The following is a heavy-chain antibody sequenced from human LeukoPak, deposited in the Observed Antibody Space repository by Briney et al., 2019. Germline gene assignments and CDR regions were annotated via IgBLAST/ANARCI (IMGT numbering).Heavy chain of an antibody. Sequence: ASVKVSCKAPGYTFITYDISWVRQAPGQGLEWMGWISAYNGNTNYAQKLQGRVTMTTESSTNTAYMELRSLRSDDTAVYYCARSAVADTLSAYYFGYWGQGTLVTVSS. CDR3: ARSAVADTLSAYYFGY. V-gene: IGHV1-18*01. J-gene: IGHJ4*02. CDR1: GYTFITYD. D-gene: IGHD6-19*01. CDR2: ISAYNGNT.